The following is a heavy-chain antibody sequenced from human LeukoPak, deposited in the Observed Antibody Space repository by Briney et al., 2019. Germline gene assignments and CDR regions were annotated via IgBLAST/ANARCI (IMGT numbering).Heavy chain of an antibody. Sequence: SETLSLTCTVSGGSISSSSYYWAWIRQPPGKGLEWIGSIHYSGSTYYNPSLQSRVTISIDTSKNQFSLKLRFVTAADTAVYYCARESGSGYEVGVNDYWGQGTLVTVSS. CDR2: IHYSGST. J-gene: IGHJ4*02. D-gene: IGHD3-22*01. CDR3: ARESGSGYEVGVNDY. V-gene: IGHV4-39*07. CDR1: GGSISSSSYY.